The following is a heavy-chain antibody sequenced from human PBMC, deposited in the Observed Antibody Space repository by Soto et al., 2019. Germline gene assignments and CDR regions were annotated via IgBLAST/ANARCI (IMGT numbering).Heavy chain of an antibody. CDR2: IYYSGST. V-gene: IGHV4-30-4*01. Sequence: QVQLQESGPGLVKPSQTLSLTCTVSGGSISSGDYYWSWIRQPPGKGLEWIGYIYYSGSTYYNPSLKSRVTISVDTSKNQFSLKLSSVTAADTAVYYCARDPTMVRGVMGAFDIWGQGTKVTVSS. D-gene: IGHD3-10*01. CDR1: GGSISSGDYY. CDR3: ARDPTMVRGVMGAFDI. J-gene: IGHJ3*02.